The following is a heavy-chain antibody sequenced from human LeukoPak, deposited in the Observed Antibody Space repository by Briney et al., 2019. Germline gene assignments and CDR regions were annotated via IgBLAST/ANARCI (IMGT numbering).Heavy chain of an antibody. J-gene: IGHJ4*02. CDR1: GFTFSNYE. CDR2: ISESGSTI. V-gene: IGHV3-48*03. CDR3: ARSFAN. Sequence: RGSLRLSCVGSGFTFSNYEMNWVRQAPGKGLEWVSYISESGSTIYYADSVKGRFTISRDNAKNSLYLQMNSLRAEDTAVYYCARSFANWGQGTLVTVSS. D-gene: IGHD3-3*01.